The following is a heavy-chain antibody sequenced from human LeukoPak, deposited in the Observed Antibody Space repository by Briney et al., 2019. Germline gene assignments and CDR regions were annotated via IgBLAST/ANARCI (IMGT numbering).Heavy chain of an antibody. CDR1: GFTFSSYA. Sequence: HPGGSLRLSCAASGFTFSSYAMSWVRQAPGKGLEWVSAISGSGGSTYYADSVKGRFTISGDNSKNTLYLQMNSLRAEDTAVYYCAKDQYYDSRSSGAFDIWGQGTMVTVSS. V-gene: IGHV3-23*01. CDR2: ISGSGGST. J-gene: IGHJ3*02. CDR3: AKDQYYDSRSSGAFDI. D-gene: IGHD3-22*01.